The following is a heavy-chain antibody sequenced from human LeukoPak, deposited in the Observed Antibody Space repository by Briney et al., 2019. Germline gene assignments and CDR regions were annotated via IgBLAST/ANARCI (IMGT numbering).Heavy chain of an antibody. J-gene: IGHJ6*02. V-gene: IGHV3-53*01. CDR3: ARELGDYRNFYHYGLDV. D-gene: IGHD4-17*01. CDR2: IYSGGNT. Sequence: GGSLRLSCAASGFTVSTNYMTWVRQAPGKGLEWVSLIYSGGNTDYADSVKGRFTISRDNSKNTVYLQMNSLRAEDSAVYYCARELGDYRNFYHYGLDVWGQGTTVTVSS. CDR1: GFTVSTNY.